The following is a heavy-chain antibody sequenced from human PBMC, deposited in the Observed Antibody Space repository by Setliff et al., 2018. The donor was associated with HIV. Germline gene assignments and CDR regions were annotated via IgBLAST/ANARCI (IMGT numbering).Heavy chain of an antibody. J-gene: IGHJ6*03. CDR1: GYSFTSYW. D-gene: IGHD2-2*02. CDR2: IYPGDSDT. Sequence: GESLKISCKGSGYSFTSYWIGWVRQMPGKGLEWMGIIYPGDSDTRYSPSFQGQVTISADKSISTAYLQWSNLKASDTAMYYCARLGAYCSSTSCYSYYYYYYYMDVWGKGTSVTVSS. V-gene: IGHV5-51*01. CDR3: ARLGAYCSSTSCYSYYYYYYYMDV.